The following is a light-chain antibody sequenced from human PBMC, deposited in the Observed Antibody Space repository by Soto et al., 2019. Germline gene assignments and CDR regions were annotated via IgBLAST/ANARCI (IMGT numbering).Light chain of an antibody. CDR2: EGT. J-gene: IGLJ1*01. CDR1: SSDVGGYNL. Sequence: QSALAQPASVSGSPGESIAVSCAGTSSDVGGYNLVSWYQQHPGKAPKLIIYEGTERPSGISPRFSGSKSGNTASLTISGLQAEDEADYYCSSYTSSSIYDFGSGTQVTVL. CDR3: SSYTSSSIYD. V-gene: IGLV2-23*01.